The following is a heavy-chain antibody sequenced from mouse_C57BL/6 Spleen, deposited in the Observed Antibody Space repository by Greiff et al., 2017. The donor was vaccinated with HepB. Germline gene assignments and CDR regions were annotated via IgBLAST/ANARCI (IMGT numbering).Heavy chain of an antibody. D-gene: IGHD1-1*01. CDR1: GYTFTSYW. CDR2: IHPNSGST. V-gene: IGHV1-64*01. Sequence: QVQLQQPGAELVKPGASVKLSCKASGYTFTSYWMHWVKQRPGQGLEWIGMIHPNSGSTNYNEKFKSKATLTVDKSSSTAYMQLNSLTSEDSAVYYCAREDYYGSTYYAMDYWGQGTSVTVSS. CDR3: AREDYYGSTYYAMDY. J-gene: IGHJ4*01.